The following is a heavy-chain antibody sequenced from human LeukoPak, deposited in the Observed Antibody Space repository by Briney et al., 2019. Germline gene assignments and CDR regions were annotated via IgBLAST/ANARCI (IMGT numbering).Heavy chain of an antibody. V-gene: IGHV3-7*05. CDR2: IKPDGSEK. J-gene: IGHJ4*02. CDR3: ARGQSWAFDF. Sequence: GGSLRLSCAASGFTFSTYWTSWVRQAPGKGLQWVVNIKPDGSEKYSVDSVRGRFTISRDNAKNSVDLQMNSLRVEDTAVYYCARGQSWAFDFWGQGTLVTVSS. CDR1: GFTFSTYW. D-gene: IGHD1-26*01.